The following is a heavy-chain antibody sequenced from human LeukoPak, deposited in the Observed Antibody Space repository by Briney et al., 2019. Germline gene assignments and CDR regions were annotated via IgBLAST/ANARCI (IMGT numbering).Heavy chain of an antibody. CDR3: ARGYTYYYGSGSYKGY. CDR1: GFTVSSNY. D-gene: IGHD3-10*01. V-gene: IGHV3-66*01. J-gene: IGHJ4*02. Sequence: KPGGSLRLSCAASGFTVSSNYMSWVRQAPGKGLEWVSVIYSGGSTYYADSVKGRFTISRDNSKNTLYLQMNSLRAEDTAVYYCARGYTYYYGSGSYKGYWGQGTLVTVSS. CDR2: IYSGGST.